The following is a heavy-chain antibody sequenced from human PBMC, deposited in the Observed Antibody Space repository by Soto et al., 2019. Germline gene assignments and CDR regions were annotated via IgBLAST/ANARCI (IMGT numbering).Heavy chain of an antibody. CDR2: IIPIFGTT. J-gene: IGHJ5*02. Sequence: QVQLVQSGAEVKKPGSSVKVSCKASGGTFSSYAINWVRQAPGQGLEWMGGIIPIFGTTTYAQKFQGRVTITADESTSTAYMELSSLRSEDTAVYYCAREGYDYGDGGHWFDPWGQGTLVTVSS. CDR3: AREGYDYGDGGHWFDP. CDR1: GGTFSSYA. D-gene: IGHD4-17*01. V-gene: IGHV1-69*12.